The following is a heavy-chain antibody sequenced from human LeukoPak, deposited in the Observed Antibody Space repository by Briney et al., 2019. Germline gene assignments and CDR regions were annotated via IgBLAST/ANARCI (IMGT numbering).Heavy chain of an antibody. CDR2: IYYSGST. Sequence: PSETLSLTCTVSGGSISSYYWSWIRQPPGKGLEWIGYIYYSGSTNYNPSLKSRVTLSVDTSKNQFSLKLSSVTAADTAVYYCARDGGGYYGSGSYSWFDPWGQGTLVTVSS. D-gene: IGHD3-10*01. V-gene: IGHV4-59*01. CDR1: GGSISSYY. J-gene: IGHJ5*02. CDR3: ARDGGGYYGSGSYSWFDP.